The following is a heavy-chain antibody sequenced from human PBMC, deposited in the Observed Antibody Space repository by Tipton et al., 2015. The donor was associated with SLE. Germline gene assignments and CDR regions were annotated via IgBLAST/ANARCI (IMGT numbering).Heavy chain of an antibody. CDR2: IYYSGST. CDR3: ARKRLPDLDFDL. V-gene: IGHV4-59*06. CDR1: GGSMSTYY. Sequence: TLSLTCTVSGGSMSTYYWSWIRLPPGKGLEWIGYIYYSGSTYYNPSLKSRVTISIDTSKNQFSLKLSSVTAADTAVYYCARKRLPDLDFDLWGRGTLVTVSS. J-gene: IGHJ2*01. D-gene: IGHD3-16*01.